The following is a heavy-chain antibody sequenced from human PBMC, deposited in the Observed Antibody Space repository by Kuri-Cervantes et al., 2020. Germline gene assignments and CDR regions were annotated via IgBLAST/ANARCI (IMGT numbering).Heavy chain of an antibody. D-gene: IGHD3-22*01. V-gene: IGHV3-7*01. CDR1: GRSSRSYW. J-gene: IGHJ4*02. Sequence: SWEFSGRSSRSYWMSWVRLAPGKGLEWVANIKQGGSERNYGNSGRGRFTINRDNDKNSLYLQMNSLRAEDTAVYFCARAGYYDNSGYWGQGTLGTVSS. CDR2: IKQGGSER. CDR3: ARAGYYDNSGY.